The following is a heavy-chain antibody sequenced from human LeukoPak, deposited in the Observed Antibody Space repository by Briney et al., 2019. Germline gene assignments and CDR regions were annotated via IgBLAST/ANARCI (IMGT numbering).Heavy chain of an antibody. CDR3: AKALSGGRPNWFDP. V-gene: IGHV3-23*01. CDR2: ISGSGGST. CDR1: GFTFSSYA. D-gene: IGHD3-10*01. Sequence: RTGGSLRLSCAASGFTFSSYAMSWVRQAPGKGLEWVSAISGSGGSTYYADSVKGRFTISRDNSKNTLYLQMNSLRAEDTAVYYCAKALSGGRPNWFDPWGQGTLVTVSS. J-gene: IGHJ5*02.